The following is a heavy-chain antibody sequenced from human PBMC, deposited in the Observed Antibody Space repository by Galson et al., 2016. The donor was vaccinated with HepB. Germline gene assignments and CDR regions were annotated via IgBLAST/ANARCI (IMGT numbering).Heavy chain of an antibody. J-gene: IGHJ6*03. CDR2: FYSIDNT. D-gene: IGHD3-3*01. V-gene: IGHV4-39*01. Sequence: SETLSLTCVVSGGSLSTNSYWGWIRQPPGRGLEWIGSFYSIDNTYYNPSLTSRVTISADTSKNQLTLRLKSVTTADTGVYYCATGVVVAGKYYYYYMDVWGKGTTVTVSS. CDR1: GGSLSTNSY. CDR3: ATGVVVAGKYYYYYMDV.